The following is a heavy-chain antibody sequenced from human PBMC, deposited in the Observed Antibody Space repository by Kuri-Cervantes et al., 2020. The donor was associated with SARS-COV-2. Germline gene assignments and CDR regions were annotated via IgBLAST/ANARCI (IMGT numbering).Heavy chain of an antibody. CDR2: ISGSGGTT. D-gene: IGHD5-12*01. V-gene: IGHV3-23*01. J-gene: IGHJ4*02. CDR3: ARGGYSGYGPFDY. Sequence: GESLKISCAASGFIFSNYGMHWVRQAPGKGLQWVSTISGSGGTTYYADSVKGRFTISRDNSKNTLYLQMNSLRAEDTAVYYCARGGYSGYGPFDYLGQGTLVTVSS. CDR1: GFIFSNYG.